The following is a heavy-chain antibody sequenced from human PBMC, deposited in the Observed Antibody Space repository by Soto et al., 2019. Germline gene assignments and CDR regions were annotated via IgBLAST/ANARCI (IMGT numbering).Heavy chain of an antibody. D-gene: IGHD6-6*01. Sequence: GGSLRLSCAASGFTFSSYGMHWVRQAPGKGLEWVAVISYDGSNKYYADSVKGRFTISRDNSKNTLYLQMNSLRAEDTAVYYCASRRSNWFDPWCQGTLLTVSS. CDR2: ISYDGSNK. V-gene: IGHV3-30*03. CDR3: ASRRSNWFDP. CDR1: GFTFSSYG. J-gene: IGHJ5*02.